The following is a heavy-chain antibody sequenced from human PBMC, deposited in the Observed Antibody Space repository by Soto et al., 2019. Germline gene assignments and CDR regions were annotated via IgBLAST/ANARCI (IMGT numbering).Heavy chain of an antibody. CDR2: MYHSGST. D-gene: IGHD3-16*01. CDR1: GGSISNGGYS. V-gene: IGHV4-30-2*02. J-gene: IGHJ4*02. CDR3: ASGLLEMASYGGTFFDY. Sequence: SETLSLTCAVSGGSISNGGYSWSWIRQPPGKGLEWIGYMYHSGSTYYNPSLKSRFTISRDNAKNSLYLQMNSLRAEDTAVYYCASGLLEMASYGGTFFDYWGQGTLVTVSS.